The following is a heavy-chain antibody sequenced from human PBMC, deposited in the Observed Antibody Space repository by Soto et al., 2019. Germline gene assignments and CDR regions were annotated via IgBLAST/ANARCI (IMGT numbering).Heavy chain of an antibody. CDR2: VSGGTAT. J-gene: IGHJ4*02. CDR3: AKGSHIAARPFYFDF. D-gene: IGHD6-6*01. Sequence: EVQLLESGGGLGQPGGSLRLSCEASGFTFRAFAMNWVRQAPGKGLEWVSTVSGGTATTYADSVRGRFTISRDNSKNTVYLHMNSLRPGDTAVYFCAKGSHIAARPFYFDFWGRGTPVTVSS. V-gene: IGHV3-23*01. CDR1: GFTFRAFA.